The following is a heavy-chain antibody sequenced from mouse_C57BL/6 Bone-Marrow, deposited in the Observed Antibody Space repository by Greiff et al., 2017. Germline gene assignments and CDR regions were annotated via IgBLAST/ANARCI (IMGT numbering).Heavy chain of an antibody. Sequence: VKLQQSGAELVMPGASVKLSCKASGYTFTSYWMHWVKQRPGQGLEWIGEIDPSDSYTNYNQKFKGKSTLTADKSSSTAYMQLSSLTSEDSAVYYCARSYDMDYWGQGTSVTVSS. CDR1: GYTFTSYW. CDR3: ARSYDMDY. CDR2: IDPSDSYT. J-gene: IGHJ4*01. V-gene: IGHV1-69*01.